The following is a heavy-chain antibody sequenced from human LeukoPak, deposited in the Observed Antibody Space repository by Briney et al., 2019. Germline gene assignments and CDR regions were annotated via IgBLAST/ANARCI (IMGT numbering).Heavy chain of an antibody. CDR3: ARDGFCSSSSCYPLNWFDP. Sequence: GRSLRLSCVASGFTFSNYGMHWVRQAPGKGLEWVAVIWHDGSNKYYADSVKGRFTISRDNAKNKLYLQMNSLRAEDTAVYYCARDGFCSSSSCYPLNWFDPWGQGTLVTVSS. CDR1: GFTFSNYG. D-gene: IGHD2-2*03. J-gene: IGHJ5*02. CDR2: IWHDGSNK. V-gene: IGHV3-33*01.